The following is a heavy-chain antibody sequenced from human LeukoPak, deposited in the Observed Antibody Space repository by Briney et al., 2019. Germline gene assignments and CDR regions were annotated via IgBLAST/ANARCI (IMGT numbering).Heavy chain of an antibody. CDR2: IIPILGIA. CDR1: GYTFTTYG. CDR3: AARIAAASLDY. Sequence: VASVKVSCKASGYTFTTYGISWVRQAPGQGLEWMGRIIPILGIANYAQKFQGRVTITADKSTSTAYMELSSLRSEDTAVYYCAARIAAASLDYWGQGTLVTVSS. D-gene: IGHD6-13*01. J-gene: IGHJ4*02. V-gene: IGHV1-69*04.